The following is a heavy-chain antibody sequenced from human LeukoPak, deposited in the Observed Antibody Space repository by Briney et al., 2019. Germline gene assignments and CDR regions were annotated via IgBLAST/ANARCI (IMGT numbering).Heavy chain of an antibody. D-gene: IGHD6-19*01. Sequence: SETLSLTCAVYGGSFSGYYWSWIRQPPGKGLEWIGEINHSGSTNYNPSLKSRVTMSVDTSKNQFSLKLSSVTAADTAVYYCARDSSGWYVGYYFDYWGQGTLVTVSS. CDR3: ARDSSGWYVGYYFDY. V-gene: IGHV4-34*01. CDR1: GGSFSGYY. J-gene: IGHJ4*02. CDR2: INHSGST.